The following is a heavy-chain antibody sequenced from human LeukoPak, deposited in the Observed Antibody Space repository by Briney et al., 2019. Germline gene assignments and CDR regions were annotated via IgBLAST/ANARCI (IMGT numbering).Heavy chain of an antibody. CDR3: ARLTTIFGVVTDENWFDP. CDR2: IIPILGIA. V-gene: IGHV1-69*04. J-gene: IGHJ5*02. CDR1: GGTFSSYA. D-gene: IGHD3-3*01. Sequence: PVASVKVSCKASGGTFSSYAISWVRQAPGQGLEWMGRIIPILGIANYAQKFQGRVTITADKSTSTAYMELSSLRSEDTAVYYCARLTTIFGVVTDENWFDPWGQGTLVTVSS.